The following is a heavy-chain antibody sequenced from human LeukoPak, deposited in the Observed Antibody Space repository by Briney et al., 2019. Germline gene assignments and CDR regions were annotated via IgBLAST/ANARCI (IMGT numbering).Heavy chain of an antibody. CDR3: ARVEYDSSGYYFSY. J-gene: IGHJ4*02. D-gene: IGHD3-22*01. CDR2: IGTAGDT. CDR1: GFTFSSYD. V-gene: IGHV3-13*01. Sequence: GGSLRLSCAPSGFTFSSYDMHWVRQATGKGLEWVSAIGTAGDTYYPGSVKGRFTISRENAKNSLYLQMNSLRAGDTAVYYCARVEYDSSGYYFSYWGQGTLVTVSS.